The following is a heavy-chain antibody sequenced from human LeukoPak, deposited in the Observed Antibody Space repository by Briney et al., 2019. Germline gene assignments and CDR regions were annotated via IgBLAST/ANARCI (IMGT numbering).Heavy chain of an antibody. J-gene: IGHJ6*03. CDR1: GYSFTSYW. V-gene: IGHV5-51*01. D-gene: IGHD7-27*01. CDR2: IYPGDSDT. CDR3: ARGASLGTFYYYYYMDV. Sequence: GESLKISCKGSGYSFTSYWIGWVRQMPGKGLEWMGIIYPGDSDTRYSPSFQGQVTISADKSISTAYLQWSSLKASDTAMYYCARGASLGTFYYYYYMDVWGKGTTVTVSS.